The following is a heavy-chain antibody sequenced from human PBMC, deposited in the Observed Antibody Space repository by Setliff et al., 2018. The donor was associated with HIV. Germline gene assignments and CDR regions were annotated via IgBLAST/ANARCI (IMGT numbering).Heavy chain of an antibody. CDR1: GYSFTNYW. D-gene: IGHD6-13*01. CDR3: ARHRHTAAGTLDAFDI. Sequence: GESLKISCKGSGYSFTNYWIGWVRQMPGKGLEWMGIIYPGDSDTRYSPSFQGRVTISADKSISTAYLQWSTLKASDTAIYYCARHRHTAAGTLDAFDIWGQGTVVTVSS. CDR2: IYPGDSDT. J-gene: IGHJ3*02. V-gene: IGHV5-51*01.